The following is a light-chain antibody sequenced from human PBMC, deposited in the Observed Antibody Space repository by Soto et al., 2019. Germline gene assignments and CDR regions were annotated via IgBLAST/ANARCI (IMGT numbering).Light chain of an antibody. CDR2: GAS. J-gene: IGKJ2*01. Sequence: EIVMTQSPATLSVSLGERATLSCRASQSVSSNLAWYQQKPGQAPRLLIYGASTRATGIPARFSGSGSGTEFTLTISSLQSEDFAVYYRQQYNNWYTFGQGTKLEIK. CDR3: QQYNNWYT. CDR1: QSVSSN. V-gene: IGKV3-15*01.